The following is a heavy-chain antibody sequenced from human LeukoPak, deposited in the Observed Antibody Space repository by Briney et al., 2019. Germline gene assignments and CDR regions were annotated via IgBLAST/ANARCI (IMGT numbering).Heavy chain of an antibody. Sequence: GGSLRLSCAASGFTFSSSAMGWVRQAPGKGLEWISSISGSGVSIYYGDSVQGRFTTSRDNSRNTLYLQMNGLRAEDTAVYFCARDMIILQSWGQGTLVTVSS. CDR3: ARDMIILQS. D-gene: IGHD3-16*01. CDR1: GFTFSSSA. V-gene: IGHV3-23*01. J-gene: IGHJ5*02. CDR2: ISGSGVSI.